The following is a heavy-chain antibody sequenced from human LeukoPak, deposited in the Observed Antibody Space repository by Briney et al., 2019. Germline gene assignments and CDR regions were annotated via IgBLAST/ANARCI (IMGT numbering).Heavy chain of an antibody. D-gene: IGHD3-10*01. CDR3: ATRKAGGVYYFGY. CDR1: GGSVSTGDYY. Sequence: SETLSLTCTVSGGSVSTGDYYWTWIRQHPGKGLEWIGYIYYTGVSNHNPSLQSRVTISVDTSQNQFSLRLTSVTAADTAIYYCATRKAGGVYYFGYWGQGTLVTVSS. V-gene: IGHV4-31*03. J-gene: IGHJ4*02. CDR2: IYYTGVS.